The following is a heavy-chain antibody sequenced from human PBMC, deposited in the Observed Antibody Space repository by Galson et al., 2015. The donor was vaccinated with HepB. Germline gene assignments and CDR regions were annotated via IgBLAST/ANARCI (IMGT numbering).Heavy chain of an antibody. Sequence: SVKVSCKASGGTFSSYAINWVRQAPGQGLEWMGGIIPVFGIAHYAQKFQGRLTVTADKSTSTAYMELSSLTSDDTAVYYCARDGGQLVWSWFDPWGRGTLVTVSS. D-gene: IGHD6-6*01. V-gene: IGHV1-69*10. J-gene: IGHJ5*02. CDR2: IIPVFGIA. CDR1: GGTFSSYA. CDR3: ARDGGQLVWSWFDP.